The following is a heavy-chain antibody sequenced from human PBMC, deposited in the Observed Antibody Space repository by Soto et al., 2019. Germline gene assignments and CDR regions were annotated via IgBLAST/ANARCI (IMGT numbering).Heavy chain of an antibody. Sequence: GGSLRLSCAASGFTFSSYWMHWVRQAPGKGLVWVSRIKSDGSSTSYADSVKGRFTISRDNSKNTLYLQMNSLRAEDTAVYYCATTVAYDAFDIWGQGTMVTVSS. CDR3: ATTVAYDAFDI. D-gene: IGHD4-17*01. CDR1: GFTFSSYW. J-gene: IGHJ3*02. CDR2: IKSDGSST. V-gene: IGHV3-74*01.